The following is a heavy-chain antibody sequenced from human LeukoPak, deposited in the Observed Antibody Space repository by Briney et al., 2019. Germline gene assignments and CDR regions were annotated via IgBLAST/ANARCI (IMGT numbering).Heavy chain of an antibody. Sequence: SETLSLTCAVSGGSFSGYYWRWIRHPPGKGLEWIGEINHSGSTNYNPSLKSRVTISVDTSKNQFSLKLSSVTAADTAVYYWARGYYYGSGNPDWGQGTLVTVSS. V-gene: IGHV4-34*01. J-gene: IGHJ4*02. D-gene: IGHD3-10*01. CDR2: INHSGST. CDR1: GGSFSGYY. CDR3: ARGYYYGSGNPD.